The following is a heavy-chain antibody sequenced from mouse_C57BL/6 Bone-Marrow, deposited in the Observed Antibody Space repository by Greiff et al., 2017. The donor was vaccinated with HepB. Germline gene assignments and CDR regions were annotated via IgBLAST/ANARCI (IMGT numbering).Heavy chain of an antibody. CDR2: IYPRSGNT. Sequence: VKRVESGAELARPGASVKLSCKASGYTFTSYGISWVKQRTGQGLEWIGEIYPRSGNTYYNEKFKGKATLTADKSSSTAYMELRSLTSEDSAVYFCARSPLPPFDYWGQGTTLTVSS. CDR1: GYTFTSYG. J-gene: IGHJ2*01. D-gene: IGHD2-10*01. CDR3: ARSPLPPFDY. V-gene: IGHV1-81*01.